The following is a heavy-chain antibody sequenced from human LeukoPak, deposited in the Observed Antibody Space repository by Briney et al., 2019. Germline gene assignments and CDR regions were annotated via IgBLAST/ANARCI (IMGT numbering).Heavy chain of an antibody. D-gene: IGHD4-23*01. V-gene: IGHV3-9*01. Sequence: PGRSLRLSCAASGFTFDDYAMHWVRQAPGKGLEWVSGISWNSGSIGYADSVKGRFTISRDNAKNTLYLQMNSLRGEDTAVYYCARENSYHFDYWGQGTLVTVSS. CDR1: GFTFDDYA. CDR3: ARENSYHFDY. CDR2: ISWNSGSI. J-gene: IGHJ4*02.